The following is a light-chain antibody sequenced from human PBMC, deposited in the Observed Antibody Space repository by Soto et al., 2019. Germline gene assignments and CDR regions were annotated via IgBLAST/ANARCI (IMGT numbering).Light chain of an antibody. V-gene: IGKV1-17*01. J-gene: IGKJ5*01. Sequence: DIQMTQSPSSLSASVGDRVTITCRASQGIRDALGWYQQKPGKVPKRLIYSASSLQNGVPSRFSGSGSETVFTLTITRLEPEDSAVYFCQQYTGPPTTFGQGTRLEIK. CDR3: QQYTGPPTT. CDR1: QGIRDA. CDR2: SAS.